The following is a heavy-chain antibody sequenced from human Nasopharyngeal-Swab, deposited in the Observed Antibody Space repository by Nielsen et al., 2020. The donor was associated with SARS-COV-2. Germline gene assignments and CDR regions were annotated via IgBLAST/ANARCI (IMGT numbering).Heavy chain of an antibody. CDR1: GFTSSSYS. CDR2: ISSSSSYI. CDR3: ARRAVAGEYFQH. V-gene: IGHV3-21*01. Sequence: GESLKISCAASGFTSSSYSMNWVRQAPGKGLEWVSSISSSSSYIYYADSVKGRFTISRDNAKNSLYLQMNSLRAEDTAVYYCARRAVAGEYFQHWGQGTLVTVSS. D-gene: IGHD6-19*01. J-gene: IGHJ1*01.